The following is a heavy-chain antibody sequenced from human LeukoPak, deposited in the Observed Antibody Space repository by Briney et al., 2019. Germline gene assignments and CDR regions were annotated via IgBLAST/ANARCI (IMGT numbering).Heavy chain of an antibody. Sequence: SETLSLTCTVSGGSISSSSYYWGWIRRPPGKGLEWIGSIYHSGSTYYNPSLKSRVTISVDTSKNQFSLKLSSVTAADTAVYYCARDDENYYGSGRASYYYYYGMDVWGQGTTVTVSS. CDR3: ARDDENYYGSGRASYYYYYGMDV. J-gene: IGHJ6*02. V-gene: IGHV4-39*07. D-gene: IGHD3-10*01. CDR2: IYHSGST. CDR1: GGSISSSSYY.